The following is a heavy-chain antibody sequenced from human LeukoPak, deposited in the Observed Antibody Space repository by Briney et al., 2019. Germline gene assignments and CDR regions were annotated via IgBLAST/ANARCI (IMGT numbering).Heavy chain of an antibody. V-gene: IGHV4-34*01. D-gene: IGHD6-6*01. Sequence: SETLSLTCAVYGGSFSGYYWSWIRQPPGKGLEWIGEINHSGNTNSNPSLKSRVTMSVDTSKNQFSLQLNSVTPEDTAVYYCARSPGAARPRYYYYMDVWGKGTTVTVSS. CDR1: GGSFSGYY. CDR2: INHSGNT. CDR3: ARSPGAARPRYYYYMDV. J-gene: IGHJ6*03.